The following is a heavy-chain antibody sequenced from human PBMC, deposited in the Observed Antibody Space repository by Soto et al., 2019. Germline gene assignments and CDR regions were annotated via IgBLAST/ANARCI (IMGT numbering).Heavy chain of an antibody. J-gene: IGHJ4*02. D-gene: IGHD1-7*01. CDR1: GFTFSSYG. CDR2: IWYDGSNK. Sequence: QVQLVESGGGVVQPGRSLRLSCAASGFTFSSYGMHWVRQAPGKGLEWVAVIWYDGSNKYYADSVKGRFTISRDNSKNTLYLQMNSLRAEDTAVYYCARAGRARLTGTDLDYWGQGTLVTVSS. CDR3: ARAGRARLTGTDLDY. V-gene: IGHV3-33*01.